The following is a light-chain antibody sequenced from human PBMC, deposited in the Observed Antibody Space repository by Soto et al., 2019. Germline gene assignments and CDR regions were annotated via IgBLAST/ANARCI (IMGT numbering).Light chain of an antibody. CDR3: SSLTSGSTRV. Sequence: QSALTQPASVFGSLGHSITLSCTGTTSDVGVYDYVSCYQQHPDKAPKLIVYEVTHRPSGVSNRFSGSKSGNTASLTISGLQAEDEADYYCSSLTSGSTRVFGTGTKVTVL. CDR2: EVT. J-gene: IGLJ1*01. CDR1: TSDVGVYDY. V-gene: IGLV2-14*01.